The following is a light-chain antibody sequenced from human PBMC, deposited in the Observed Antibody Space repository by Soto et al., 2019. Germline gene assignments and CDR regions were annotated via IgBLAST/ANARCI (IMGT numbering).Light chain of an antibody. Sequence: VLSKSTGTLSLSPGERATLSCRASQSVSSSYLAWYQQKPGQAPRLLLYGASSRATGIPDRFSGSGSGTDFTLTSSLLEPEDSADYYWQRYSCSGTFGQGTKVDIK. CDR3: QRYSCSGT. CDR2: GAS. V-gene: IGKV3-20*01. CDR1: QSVSSSY. J-gene: IGKJ1*01.